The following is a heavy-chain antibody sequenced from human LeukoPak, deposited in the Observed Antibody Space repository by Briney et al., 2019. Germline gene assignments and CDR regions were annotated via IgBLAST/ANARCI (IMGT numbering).Heavy chain of an antibody. V-gene: IGHV3-20*04. CDR1: GFTFDDYG. Sequence: GGSLRLSCAASGFTFDDYGMSWVRQAPGKGLEWVSGINWNGGSTGYADSVKGRFTISRDNAKNSLYLQMNGLRAEDTALYYCARRAEGTGTLHIDYWGQGTLVTVSS. D-gene: IGHD1-7*01. CDR2: INWNGGST. J-gene: IGHJ4*02. CDR3: ARRAEGTGTLHIDY.